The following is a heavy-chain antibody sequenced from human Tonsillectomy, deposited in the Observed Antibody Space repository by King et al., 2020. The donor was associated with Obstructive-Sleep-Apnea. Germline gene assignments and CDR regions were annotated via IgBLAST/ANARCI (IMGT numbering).Heavy chain of an antibody. CDR2: IRSNPNSHAT. CDR3: TRRSEAAASGMDV. V-gene: IGHV3-73*01. J-gene: IGHJ6*02. D-gene: IGHD6-13*01. CDR1: GFSFSGSA. Sequence: VQLVESGGGLVQPGGSLKLSCAASGFSFSGSAIHWVRQASGKGLEWVGRIRSNPNSHATVYAASVKGRFTISRDESKNTAYLQMNSLKTEDTAVYYCTRRSEAAASGMDVWGQGTTVTVSS.